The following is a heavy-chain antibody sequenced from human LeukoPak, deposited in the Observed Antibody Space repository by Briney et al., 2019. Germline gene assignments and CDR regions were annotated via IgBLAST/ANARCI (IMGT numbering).Heavy chain of an antibody. CDR3: AKDSPYYYDSSGYSDY. V-gene: IGHV3-23*01. Sequence: GGSLRLSCAASGCSFSNYAMRWVRQAPGKGLEWVSAISGSGGSTYYADSVKGRFTISRDNSKNTLYLQMNSLRAALSYVYSCAKDSPYYYDSSGYSDYWGQGTLVTVSS. J-gene: IGHJ4*02. D-gene: IGHD3-22*01. CDR2: ISGSGGST. CDR1: GCSFSNYA.